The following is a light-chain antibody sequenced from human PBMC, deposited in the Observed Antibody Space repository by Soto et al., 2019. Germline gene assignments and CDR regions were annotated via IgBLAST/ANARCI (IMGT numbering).Light chain of an antibody. V-gene: IGKV3-20*01. CDR3: QQYGSSPLT. J-gene: IGKJ4*01. Sequence: DIVLTQSPGTLSLSPGEGATLSCRASQSVSNTYLAWYQQKPGQTPRLLIYGVTSRATGIPDRFSGSGSGTDFTLTISRLEPEDFAVYYCQQYGSSPLTFGGGTKVEIK. CDR2: GVT. CDR1: QSVSNTY.